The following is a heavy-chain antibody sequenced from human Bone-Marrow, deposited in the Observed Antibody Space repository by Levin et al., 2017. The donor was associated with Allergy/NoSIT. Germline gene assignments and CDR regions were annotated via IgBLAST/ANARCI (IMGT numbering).Heavy chain of an antibody. CDR1: GFSFNGYW. D-gene: IGHD1-14*01. V-gene: IGHV3-7*01. Sequence: GGSLRLSCAASGFSFNGYWMSWVRQAPGKGPEWVANIKYDGSESHYVDPVKGRFTISRDNAKNSLYLQMNTLRAEDTAVYYCTRGNPFHTDVWGQGTTVTVSS. J-gene: IGHJ6*02. CDR2: IKYDGSES. CDR3: TRGNPFHTDV.